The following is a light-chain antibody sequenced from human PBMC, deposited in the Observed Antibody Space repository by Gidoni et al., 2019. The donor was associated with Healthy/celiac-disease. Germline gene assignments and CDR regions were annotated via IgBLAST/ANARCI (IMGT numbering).Light chain of an antibody. CDR3: EQANSFPLT. CDR2: AAS. CDR1: QGISIW. J-gene: IGKJ4*01. Sequence: DTQLTQSLSSVSASVGARVTITFRASQGISIWLAWYQQKPGKAPKLLIYAASSLQSGVPSRFSGSGSGTDFTLTISSLQPEDFATYYCEQANSFPLTFGGGTKVEIK. V-gene: IGKV1-12*01.